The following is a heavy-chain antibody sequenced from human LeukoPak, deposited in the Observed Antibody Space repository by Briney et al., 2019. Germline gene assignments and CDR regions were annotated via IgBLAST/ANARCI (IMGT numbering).Heavy chain of an antibody. Sequence: GGSLRLSCAASGFTFDDYGMSWVRQAPGKGLEWVSGINWNGGRTGYADSVKSRFTISRDNAKNSLYLQMNSLGAEDTAFYYCARDPLIAAGGVNWFDPWGQGTLVTVSS. CDR1: GFTFDDYG. V-gene: IGHV3-20*04. J-gene: IGHJ5*02. CDR3: ARDPLIAAGGVNWFDP. CDR2: INWNGGRT. D-gene: IGHD6-13*01.